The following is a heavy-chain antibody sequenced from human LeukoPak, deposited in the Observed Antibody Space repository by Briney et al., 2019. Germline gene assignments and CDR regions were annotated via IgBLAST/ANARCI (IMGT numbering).Heavy chain of an antibody. CDR2: ISSSSSYI. CDR3: AKGYCSSTSCYFDY. V-gene: IGHV3-21*04. Sequence: PGGSLRLSCAASGFTFSSYSMNWVRQAPGKGLEWVSSISSSSSYIYYADSVKGRFTISRDNAKNSLYLQMNSLRAEDMALYYCAKGYCSSTSCYFDYWGQGTLVTVSS. CDR1: GFTFSSYS. D-gene: IGHD2-2*01. J-gene: IGHJ4*02.